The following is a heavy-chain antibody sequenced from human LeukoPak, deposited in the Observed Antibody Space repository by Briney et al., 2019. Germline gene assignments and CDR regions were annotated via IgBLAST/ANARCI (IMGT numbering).Heavy chain of an antibody. CDR1: GYTFTSYG. J-gene: IGHJ4*02. D-gene: IGHD3-10*01. V-gene: IGHV1-18*01. CDR2: ISAYNGNT. CDR3: AREGVMVRGVYSSFDY. Sequence: GASVRVSCKASGYTFTSYGISWVRQDPGQGLEWMGWISAYNGNTNYAQKLRGRVTMTTDTSTSTAYMELTSLRSEDTAVYYCAREGVMVRGVYSSFDYWGQGTLVTVSS.